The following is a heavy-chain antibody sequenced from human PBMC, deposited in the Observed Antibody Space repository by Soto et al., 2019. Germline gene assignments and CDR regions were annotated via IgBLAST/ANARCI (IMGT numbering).Heavy chain of an antibody. Sequence: QDQLVQSGAEVKKPGASVTVSCKASGYSFTNYGITWVRQAPGQGLEWMGWISGFNGNTHYAQKPQGRVTMTTDASTSTAYMELRSLSSDDTAVYYCARDRGVAPPVAGNTHYYYYMDVWGKGTTVTVSS. V-gene: IGHV1-18*01. CDR3: ARDRGVAPPVAGNTHYYYYMDV. J-gene: IGHJ6*03. CDR1: GYSFTNYG. CDR2: ISGFNGNT. D-gene: IGHD6-19*01.